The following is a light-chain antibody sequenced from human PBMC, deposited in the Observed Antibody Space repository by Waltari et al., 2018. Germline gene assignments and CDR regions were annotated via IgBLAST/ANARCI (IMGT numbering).Light chain of an antibody. CDR3: GAWDSSLSVGE. V-gene: IGLV1-51*02. Sequence: QSLLTQPPSVSAAPGQTVTISWYQQFPGTAPKLLIYENTKRPPGIPDRFSGSKSGTSATLAITGLQTGDEADYFCGAWDSSLSVGEFGEGTKVTVL. CDR2: ENT. J-gene: IGLJ2*01.